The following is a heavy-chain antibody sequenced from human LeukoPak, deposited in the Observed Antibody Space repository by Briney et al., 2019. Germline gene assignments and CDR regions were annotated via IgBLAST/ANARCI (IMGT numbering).Heavy chain of an antibody. V-gene: IGHV1-2*04. CDR3: ARSIVGAPPGAFDI. D-gene: IGHD1-26*01. J-gene: IGHJ3*02. CDR2: INPTSGGT. Sequence: GASVKVSCKASGYTFTGYYMHWVRQAPGQGLEWMGWINPTSGGTNYAQKFQGWVTMTRDTSISTAYMELSRLRSDDTAVYYCARSIVGAPPGAFDIWGQGTMVTVSS. CDR1: GYTFTGYY.